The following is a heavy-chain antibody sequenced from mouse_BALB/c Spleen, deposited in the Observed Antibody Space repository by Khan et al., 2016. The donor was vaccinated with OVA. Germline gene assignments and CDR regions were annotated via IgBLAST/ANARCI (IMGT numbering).Heavy chain of an antibody. J-gene: IGHJ1*01. CDR3: ARPGATGWYFDV. V-gene: IGHV5-6-5*01. CDR2: ISSGGST. Sequence: EVKVEESGGGLVRPGGSPKLSCAASGFTFRSYAMSWVRQTPEKRLEWVASISSGGSTYYPDSVKGRFTISRDNARNILYLQMSSLRHEDTAMYYCARPGATGWYFDVLGAGTTVTVSS. CDR1: GFTFRSYA. D-gene: IGHD1-1*01.